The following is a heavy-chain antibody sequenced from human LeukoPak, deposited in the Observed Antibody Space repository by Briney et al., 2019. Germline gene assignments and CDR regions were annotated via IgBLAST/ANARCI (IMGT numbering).Heavy chain of an antibody. CDR1: TDSTTSNW. V-gene: IGHV4-4*02. CDR3: AREIVGAPTPGAY. J-gene: IGHJ4*02. CDR2: VHKSGST. D-gene: IGHD1-26*01. Sequence: SGTLSLTCAVSTDSTTSNWWSWVRQPPGKGLEWIGEVHKSGSTNYYPSLQSRVTISIDKSKNQIALELISVTAADTAVYYCAREIVGAPTPGAYWGQGTLVTVSS.